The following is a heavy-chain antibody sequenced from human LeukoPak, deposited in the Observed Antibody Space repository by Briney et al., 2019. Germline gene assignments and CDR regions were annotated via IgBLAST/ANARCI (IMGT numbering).Heavy chain of an antibody. V-gene: IGHV3-48*01. CDR2: ISSSSSTI. CDR3: ARAGDYDILTGYLNGDAFDI. D-gene: IGHD3-9*01. J-gene: IGHJ3*02. Sequence: GGSLRLSCAASGFTFSSYSMNWVRQAPGKGLEWVSYISSSSSTIYYADSVKGRFTISRDNAKNSLYLQMNSLRAEDTAVYYCARAGDYDILTGYLNGDAFDIWGQGTMVTVSS. CDR1: GFTFSSYS.